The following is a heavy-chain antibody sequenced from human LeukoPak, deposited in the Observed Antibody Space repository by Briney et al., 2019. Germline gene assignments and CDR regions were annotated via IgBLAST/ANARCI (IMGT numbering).Heavy chain of an antibody. CDR2: IYTSGST. CDR3: ARARYYDSGAFDI. CDR1: GGSFSGYY. D-gene: IGHD3-22*01. Sequence: SETLSLTCAVYGGSFSGYYWSWIRQPAGKGLEWIGRIYTSGSTNYNPSLKSRVTMSVDTSKNQFSLKLSSVTAADTAVYYCARARYYDSGAFDIWGQGTMVTVSS. V-gene: IGHV4-59*10. J-gene: IGHJ3*02.